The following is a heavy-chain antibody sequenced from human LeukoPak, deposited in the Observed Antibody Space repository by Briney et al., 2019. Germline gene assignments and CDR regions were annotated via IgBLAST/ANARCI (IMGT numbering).Heavy chain of an antibody. Sequence: SETPSLTCTVSGGSIISSSYNWGWIRQPPGKGLEWIGTIYYSGTTYYNPSLKSRVTISVDTSKNQFSLKVNSVTAADTAVYYCARHPTGFPNWFDAWGQGTRVTVSS. D-gene: IGHD2-8*02. CDR3: ARHPTGFPNWFDA. J-gene: IGHJ5*02. V-gene: IGHV4-39*01. CDR2: IYYSGTT. CDR1: GGSIISSSYN.